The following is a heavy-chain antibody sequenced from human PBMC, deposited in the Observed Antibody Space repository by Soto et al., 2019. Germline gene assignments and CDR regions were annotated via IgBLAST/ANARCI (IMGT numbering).Heavy chain of an antibody. D-gene: IGHD4-17*01. J-gene: IGHJ6*02. CDR3: ARDNNNYGLNYYYYGMDV. CDR2: IYYSGST. V-gene: IGHV4-30-4*01. CDR1: GGSISSGDYY. Sequence: SETLSLTCTVSGGSISSGDYYWSWIRQPPGKGLEWIGYIYYSGSTYYNPSLKSRVTISVDTSKNQFSLKLSSVTAADTAVYYCARDNNNYGLNYYYYGMDVWGHGTTVTVSS.